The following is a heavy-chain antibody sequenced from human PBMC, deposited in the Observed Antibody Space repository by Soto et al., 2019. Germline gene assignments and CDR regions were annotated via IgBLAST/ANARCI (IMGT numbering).Heavy chain of an antibody. CDR2: IIPIFGTA. J-gene: IGHJ6*02. V-gene: IGHV1-69*13. Sequence: ASVKVSCKASGGTFSSYAISWVRQAPGQGLEWMGGIIPIFGTANYAQKFQGRVTITADESTSTAYMELSSLRSEDTAVYYCASGYCSGGSCYSVGYYYYGMDVWGQGTTVTVSS. CDR1: GGTFSSYA. D-gene: IGHD2-15*01. CDR3: ASGYCSGGSCYSVGYYYYGMDV.